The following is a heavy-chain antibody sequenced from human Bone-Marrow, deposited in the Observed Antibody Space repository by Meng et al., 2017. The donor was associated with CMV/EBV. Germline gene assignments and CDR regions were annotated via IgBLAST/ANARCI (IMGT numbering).Heavy chain of an antibody. CDR1: GGSISSDY. Sequence: QVQRLEWGPGLVNPTATLSLPCPVSGGSISSDYWSWIRQPAGKGLEWIGRIYTSGSTNYNPSLKRRVTMSVDTSKNQFSLKLSSVTAADTAVYYCARAMVRGVQRYFDYWGQGTLVTVFS. CDR2: IYTSGST. V-gene: IGHV4-4*07. J-gene: IGHJ4*02. D-gene: IGHD3-10*01. CDR3: ARAMVRGVQRYFDY.